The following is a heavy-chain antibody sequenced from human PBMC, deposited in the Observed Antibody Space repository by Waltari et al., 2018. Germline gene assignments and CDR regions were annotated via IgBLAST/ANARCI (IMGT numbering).Heavy chain of an antibody. Sequence: QVQLVQSGAEVKKPGASVQVSCEASGYTFTGRSLHWVRQAPGHGLEWMGRIKPNSGVTDYAQKFQDRVTMTRDTSSSTAYMELSGLRSDDTAVYYCAREATHSYYYFLDVWGKGTTVTVSS. V-gene: IGHV1-2*06. J-gene: IGHJ6*03. CDR2: IKPNSGVT. CDR1: GYTFTGRS. CDR3: AREATHSYYYFLDV.